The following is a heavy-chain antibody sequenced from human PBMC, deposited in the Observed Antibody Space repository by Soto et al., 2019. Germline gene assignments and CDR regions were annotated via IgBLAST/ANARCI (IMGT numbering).Heavy chain of an antibody. Sequence: GGSLRHSCGASGFTFSTDTMNWCRQAQGKGLKWISYISSSRNTIYYADSVKGRFTISRDNSKNTLYLQMNSLRAEDTAVYYCAKDQLYIRGVIHNWFDP. D-gene: IGHD3-10*02. CDR3: AKDQLYIRGVIHNWFDP. CDR1: GFTFSTDT. CDR2: ISSSRNTI. J-gene: IGHJ5*02. V-gene: IGHV3-48*01.